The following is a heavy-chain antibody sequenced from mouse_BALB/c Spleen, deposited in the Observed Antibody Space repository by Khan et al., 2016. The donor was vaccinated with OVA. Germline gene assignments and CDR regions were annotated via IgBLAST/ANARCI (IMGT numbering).Heavy chain of an antibody. CDR2: ISDLAYTI. V-gene: IGHV5-15*02. Sequence: EVELVESGGGLVQPGGSRKLSCAASGFTFSDYGMAWVRQAPGKGPEWVAFISDLAYTIYYADTVSGRFTISRENAMNTLYLVMSSLRSEDTAIYYCASGGGTAPFAYWGLGSLVTVSA. D-gene: IGHD1-2*01. J-gene: IGHJ3*01. CDR1: GFTFSDYG. CDR3: ASGGGTAPFAY.